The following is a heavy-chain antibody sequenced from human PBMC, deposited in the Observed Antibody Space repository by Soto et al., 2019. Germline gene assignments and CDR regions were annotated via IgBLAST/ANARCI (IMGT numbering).Heavy chain of an antibody. CDR1: GGSISSHY. CDR3: ARHNYGSGSTYFDY. CDR2: IYYSGST. D-gene: IGHD3-10*01. V-gene: IGHV4-59*08. Sequence: PSETLSLTCTVSGGSISSHYWSLIRQPPGKGLEWIGYIYYSGSTNYNPSLKSRVTISVDTSKNQFSLKLNSMTAADTAVYYCARHNYGSGSTYFDYWGQGTLVTVSS. J-gene: IGHJ4*02.